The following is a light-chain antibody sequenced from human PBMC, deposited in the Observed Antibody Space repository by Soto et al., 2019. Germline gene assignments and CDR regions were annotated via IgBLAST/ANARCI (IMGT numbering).Light chain of an antibody. CDR2: GAS. Sequence: EIVLTQSPGTLSLSPGERATLSCRASQSVSNNYLAWYQQKPGQDPRLFIYGASTRATGVPARFSGSGSGTEFTLAISSLQSEDFAVDFCQQYHARWTFGQGTKVDIK. CDR1: QSVSNN. CDR3: QQYHARWT. V-gene: IGKV3-15*01. J-gene: IGKJ1*01.